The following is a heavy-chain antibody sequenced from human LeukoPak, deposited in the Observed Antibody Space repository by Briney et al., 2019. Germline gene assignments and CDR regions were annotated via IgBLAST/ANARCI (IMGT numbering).Heavy chain of an antibody. V-gene: IGHV3-23*01. CDR1: GFSFSKSA. CDR2: ISDSGSRT. CDR3: AKDGTLWSGAYYFDY. Sequence: GGSLRLSCVASGFSFSKSAMSWVRQAPGKGLEWVSGISDSGSRTYYADSVKGRFTISRDNSKSTLYLQLSRLRVDDTAVYYCAKDGTLWSGAYYFDYWGQGTLVTVSS. J-gene: IGHJ4*02. D-gene: IGHD3-10*01.